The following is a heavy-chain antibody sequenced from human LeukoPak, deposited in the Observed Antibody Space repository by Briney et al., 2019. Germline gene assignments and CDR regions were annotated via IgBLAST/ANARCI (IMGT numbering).Heavy chain of an antibody. J-gene: IGHJ2*01. Sequence: SETLSLTCTVSVGSISSYYWSWIRQPPGKGLEWIGYIYYSGSTNYNPSLKSRVTISVDTSKNQFSLKLSSVTAADTAVYYCARGALVAAAGKRYFDLWGRGTLVTVSS. CDR3: ARGALVAAAGKRYFDL. D-gene: IGHD6-13*01. CDR1: VGSISSYY. CDR2: IYYSGST. V-gene: IGHV4-59*01.